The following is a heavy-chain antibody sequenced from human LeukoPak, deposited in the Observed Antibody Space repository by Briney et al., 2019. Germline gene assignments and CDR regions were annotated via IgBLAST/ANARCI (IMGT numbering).Heavy chain of an antibody. D-gene: IGHD6-19*01. V-gene: IGHV5-10-1*01. Sequence: GESLKISCKGSGYSFNRYSISWVRQMPGKGLEWMGRIDPSDSYTNYSPSFQGHVTISADKSISNAYLQWSSLKASDTAMYYCSRHIGQWLYFGSWGQGTLVTVSS. CDR3: SRHIGQWLYFGS. J-gene: IGHJ4*02. CDR2: IDPSDSYT. CDR1: GYSFNRYS.